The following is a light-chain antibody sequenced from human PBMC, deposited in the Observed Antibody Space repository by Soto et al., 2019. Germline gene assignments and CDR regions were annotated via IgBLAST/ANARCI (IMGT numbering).Light chain of an antibody. Sequence: QSALTQPASVSGSPGQSITISCTGTSSDVGGYNHVSWYQHSPGKAPKLILFAVSDRPSGVSHRFSGSKSGNTASLTISGLQADDEDDYYCCSYTSLSTVVFVGGTQLTVL. CDR3: CSYTSLSTVV. J-gene: IGLJ2*01. CDR1: SSDVGGYNH. CDR2: AVS. V-gene: IGLV2-14*01.